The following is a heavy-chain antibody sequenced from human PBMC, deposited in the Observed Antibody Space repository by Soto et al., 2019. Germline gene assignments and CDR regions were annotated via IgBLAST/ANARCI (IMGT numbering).Heavy chain of an antibody. CDR1: GYTFTGYY. CDR2: INPNSGGT. V-gene: IGHV1-2*04. D-gene: IGHD2-8*01. Sequence: ASVKVSCKASGYTFTGYYMHWGRQAPGQGLEWMGWINPNSGGTNYAQKFQGWVTMTRDTSISTAYMELSRLRSDDTAVYDCARSPIIMGIWYFDLWGRGTLVTVSS. CDR3: ARSPIIMGIWYFDL. J-gene: IGHJ2*01.